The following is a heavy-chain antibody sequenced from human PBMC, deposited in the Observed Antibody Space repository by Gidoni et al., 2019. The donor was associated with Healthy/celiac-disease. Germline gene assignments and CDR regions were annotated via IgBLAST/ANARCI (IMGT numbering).Heavy chain of an antibody. CDR2: IYWNDDK. CDR1: EFSLSTSGVG. CDR3: AHAVGVVVVPAAIVFDP. V-gene: IGHV2-5*01. Sequence: QITLKESGPTLVKPTQTLTLTCTFSEFSLSTSGVGVGWIRQPPGKALEWLALIYWNDDKRYSPSLKSRLTITKDTSKNQVVLTMTNMDPVDTATYYCAHAVGVVVVPAAIVFDPWGQGTLVTVSS. D-gene: IGHD2-2*01. J-gene: IGHJ5*02.